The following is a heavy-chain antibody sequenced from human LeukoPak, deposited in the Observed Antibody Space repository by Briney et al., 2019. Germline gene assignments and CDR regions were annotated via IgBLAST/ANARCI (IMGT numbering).Heavy chain of an antibody. CDR3: ARVLRGYSYDY. CDR1: GGSISNYY. V-gene: IGHV4-4*07. D-gene: IGHD5-18*01. Sequence: RASETLSLTCTVSGGSISNYYWSWIRQPAGKGLEWIGRIYSSGTTIYNPSLKSRVTMSVDTSKNQFSLKLSSVTAADTAVYYCARVLRGYSYDYWGQGTLVTVSS. J-gene: IGHJ4*02. CDR2: IYSSGTT.